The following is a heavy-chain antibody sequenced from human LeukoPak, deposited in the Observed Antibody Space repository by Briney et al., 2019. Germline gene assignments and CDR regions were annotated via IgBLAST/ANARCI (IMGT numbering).Heavy chain of an antibody. V-gene: IGHV4-59*12. CDR2: IFYSGST. J-gene: IGHJ5*02. D-gene: IGHD3-9*01. CDR3: ARRAGGYFDWSAINWFDP. CDR1: GGSISSYC. Sequence: SETLSLTCTVSGGSISSYCWSWIRQPPGKGLEWIGYIFYSGSTNYNPSLKSRVTISVDTSKNQFSLKLSSVTAADTAVYYCARRAGGYFDWSAINWFDPWGQGTLVTVSS.